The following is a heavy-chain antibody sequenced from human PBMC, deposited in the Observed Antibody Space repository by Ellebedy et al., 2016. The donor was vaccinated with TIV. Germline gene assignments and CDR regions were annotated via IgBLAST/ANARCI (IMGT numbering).Heavy chain of an antibody. V-gene: IGHV3-11*06. CDR3: ARGAAMVSGGFDP. CDR1: GFTFSDYY. D-gene: IGHD5-18*01. CDR2: ISSSSSYT. J-gene: IGHJ5*02. Sequence: PGGSLRLSCAASGFTFSDYYMSWIRQAPGKGLEWVSYISSSSSYTNYADSVKGRFTISRDNAKNSLYLQMNSLRAEDTAVYYCARGAAMVSGGFDPWGQGTLVTVSS.